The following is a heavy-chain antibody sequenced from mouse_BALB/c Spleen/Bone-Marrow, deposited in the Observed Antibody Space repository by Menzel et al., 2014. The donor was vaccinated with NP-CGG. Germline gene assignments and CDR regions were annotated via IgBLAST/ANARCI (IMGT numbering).Heavy chain of an antibody. V-gene: IGHV7-3*02. CDR1: GFTFTDYY. J-gene: IGHJ1*01. CDR3: ARDMCDGLRWYFDV. CDR2: IRNKANGYTT. D-gene: IGHD2-3*01. Sequence: DVQLVESGGGLVQPGGSPRLSCATSGFTFTDYYMSWVRQPPGKALEWLGFIRNKANGYTTDYSASVKGRFTISRDNSQSILYLQMNTLRAEDSATYYCARDMCDGLRWYFDVWGAGTTVTVSS.